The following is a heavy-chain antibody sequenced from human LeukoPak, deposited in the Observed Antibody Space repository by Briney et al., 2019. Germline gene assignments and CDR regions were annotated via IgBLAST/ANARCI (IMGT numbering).Heavy chain of an antibody. CDR2: ISSSSSYI. Sequence: AGGSLRLSCAASGFTFSSYSMNWVRQAPGKGLEWVSSISSSSSYIYYADSVKGRFTISKDNAKNSLYLQMNSLRAEDTAVYYCARGPSVIAVAGPVDYWGQGTPVTVSS. CDR1: GFTFSSYS. CDR3: ARGPSVIAVAGPVDY. V-gene: IGHV3-21*01. D-gene: IGHD6-19*01. J-gene: IGHJ4*02.